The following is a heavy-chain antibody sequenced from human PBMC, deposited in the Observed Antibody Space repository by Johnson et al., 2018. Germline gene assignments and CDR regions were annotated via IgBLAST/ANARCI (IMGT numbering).Heavy chain of an antibody. CDR2: ISYDGSNK. Sequence: QVQLVESGGGVVQPGRSLRLSCAASGLTFSSYGMHWVRQAPGKGLEWVAVISYDGSNKYYADSVKGRFTISRDNSKNTLNLQMNSLRAEDTAVYYCAKPKDGGNSLSFMDVWGKGTTVTVSS. J-gene: IGHJ6*03. CDR1: GLTFSSYG. CDR3: AKPKDGGNSLSFMDV. D-gene: IGHD4-23*01. V-gene: IGHV3-30*18.